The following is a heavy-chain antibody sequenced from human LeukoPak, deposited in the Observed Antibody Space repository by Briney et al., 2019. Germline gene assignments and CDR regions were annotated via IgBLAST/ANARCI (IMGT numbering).Heavy chain of an antibody. CDR1: GFTFSVFW. D-gene: IGHD7-27*01. Sequence: PGGSLRLSCAASGFTFSVFWMHWVRHAPGTGPVWVSRINPDGSTTSYADSVKGRFTISRDNAKNTLYLQISSLRAEDTAVYYCARDMWGTFDYWGQGTLVTVSS. J-gene: IGHJ4*02. CDR3: ARDMWGTFDY. CDR2: INPDGSTT. V-gene: IGHV3-74*01.